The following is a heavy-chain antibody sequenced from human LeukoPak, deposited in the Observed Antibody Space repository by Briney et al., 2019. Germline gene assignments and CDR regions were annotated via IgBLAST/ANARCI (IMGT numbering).Heavy chain of an antibody. CDR3: ARDLLGYCSSTSCYNYYGMDV. Sequence: PSETLSLTCTVSGGSISGYYWSWIRQPPGKGLEYIGYIYYSGSTNYNPSLKSRVTISVDTSKNRFSLKLSSVTAADTAVYYCARDLLGYCSSTSCYNYYGMDVWGQGTTVTVSS. CDR2: IYYSGST. D-gene: IGHD2-2*02. J-gene: IGHJ6*02. V-gene: IGHV4-59*01. CDR1: GGSISGYY.